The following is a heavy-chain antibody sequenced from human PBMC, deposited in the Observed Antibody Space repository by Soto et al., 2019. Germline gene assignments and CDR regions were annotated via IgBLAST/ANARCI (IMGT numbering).Heavy chain of an antibody. CDR1: GASISSSRSY. CDR2: FYYTGGT. Sequence: SETLSLTCTVSGASISSSRSYWGWVRQPPGKGLEWIVSFYYTGGTYSTYYNPSLKSRVTISVDTSKSQFSLNLRSVTAADTAVYYCASPRQGNYDFVCGYYALDYWGRGTLVTVSS. D-gene: IGHD3-3*01. J-gene: IGHJ4*02. V-gene: IGHV4-39*01. CDR3: ASPRQGNYDFVCGYYALDY.